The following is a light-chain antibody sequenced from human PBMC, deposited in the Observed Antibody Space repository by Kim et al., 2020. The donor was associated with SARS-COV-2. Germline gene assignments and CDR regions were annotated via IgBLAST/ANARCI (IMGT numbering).Light chain of an antibody. CDR1: QSVSSSY. CDR2: GAS. Sequence: SPGKSATLSCRASQSVSSSYLAWYQQKPGQAPRLLICGASSRATGIPDRFSGSGSGTDFTLTISRLEPEDFAVYYCQQYGSSLLTFGGGTKVDIK. V-gene: IGKV3-20*01. CDR3: QQYGSSLLT. J-gene: IGKJ4*01.